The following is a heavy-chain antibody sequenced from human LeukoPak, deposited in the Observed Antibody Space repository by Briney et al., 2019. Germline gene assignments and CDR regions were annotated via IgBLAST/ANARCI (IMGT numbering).Heavy chain of an antibody. CDR3: ARDSDSSSSDNYYYYYMDV. D-gene: IGHD6-6*01. CDR2: IIPIFGTA. CDR1: GGTFSSYA. V-gene: IGHV1-69*05. J-gene: IGHJ6*03. Sequence: SVKVSCKASGGTFSSYAISWVRQAPGQGLEWMGRIIPIFGTANYAQKFQGRVTITTDESTSTACMGLSSLRSEDTAVYYCARDSDSSSSDNYYYYYMDVWGKGTTVTVSS.